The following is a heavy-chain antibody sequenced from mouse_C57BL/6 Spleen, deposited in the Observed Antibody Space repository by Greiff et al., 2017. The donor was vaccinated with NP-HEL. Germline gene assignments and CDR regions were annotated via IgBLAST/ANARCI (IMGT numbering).Heavy chain of an antibody. D-gene: IGHD1-1*01. Sequence: QVQLQQSGAELARPGASVKLSCKASGYTFTSYGISWVKQRTGQGLEWIGEIYPRSGNTYYNEKFKGKATLTADKSSSTAYMELRSLTSEDSAVYFCARWPITTVVATDWYFDVWGTGTTVTVSS. V-gene: IGHV1-81*01. CDR1: GYTFTSYG. CDR3: ARWPITTVVATDWYFDV. CDR2: IYPRSGNT. J-gene: IGHJ1*03.